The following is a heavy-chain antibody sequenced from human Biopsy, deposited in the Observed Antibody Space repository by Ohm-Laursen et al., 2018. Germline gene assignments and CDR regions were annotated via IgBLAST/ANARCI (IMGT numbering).Heavy chain of an antibody. Sequence: SDTLSLTCTVSGVSITAYYWSWIRQPPGKGLECIGNIHHSGSTNYNPSLKSRLTISVDTSKNQFSLKLSSVTAADTAVYYCARTDCSGGSCHYYSYGMDVWGQGTTVTVSS. V-gene: IGHV4-4*09. CDR2: IHHSGST. J-gene: IGHJ6*02. CDR1: GVSITAYY. CDR3: ARTDCSGGSCHYYSYGMDV. D-gene: IGHD2-15*01.